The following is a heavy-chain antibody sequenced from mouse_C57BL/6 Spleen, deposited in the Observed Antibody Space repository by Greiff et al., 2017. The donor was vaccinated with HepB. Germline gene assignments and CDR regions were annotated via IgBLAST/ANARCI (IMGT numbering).Heavy chain of an antibody. V-gene: IGHV5-17*01. CDR2: ISSGSSTF. J-gene: IGHJ3*01. Sequence: EVKLQESGGGLVKPGGSLKLSCAASGFTFSDYGMHWVRQAPEKGLEWVAYISSGSSTFYYADTVKGRFTISRDNAKNTLFLQMTSLRSEDTAMYYCARAYYSNFWFAYWGQGTLVTVSA. CDR3: ARAYYSNFWFAY. D-gene: IGHD2-5*01. CDR1: GFTFSDYG.